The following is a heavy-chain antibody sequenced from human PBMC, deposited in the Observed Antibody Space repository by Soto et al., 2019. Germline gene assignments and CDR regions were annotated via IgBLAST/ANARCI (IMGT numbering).Heavy chain of an antibody. CDR2: INPNSGGT. CDR3: ARVFRTYSSSLYEVHGMDV. J-gene: IGHJ6*02. CDR1: GYTFTGYY. D-gene: IGHD6-6*01. Sequence: ASVKSSCKASGYTFTGYYMHWVRQAPGQGLEWMGWINPNSGGTNYAQKFQVRVTVTRDTFISTAYMELRRLRPDETAVYYCARVFRTYSSSLYEVHGMDVWGQGTTVTVAS. V-gene: IGHV1-2*02.